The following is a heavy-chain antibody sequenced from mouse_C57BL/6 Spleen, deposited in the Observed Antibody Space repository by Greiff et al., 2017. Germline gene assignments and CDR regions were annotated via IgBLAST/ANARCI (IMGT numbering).Heavy chain of an antibody. CDR2: IWGDGST. J-gene: IGHJ4*01. D-gene: IGHD1-1*01. CDR1: GFSLTSYG. V-gene: IGHV2-3*01. CDR3: ATHITTVVAKFYAMDY. Sequence: VKVVESGPGLVAPSQSLSITCTVSGFSLTSYGVSWVRQPPGKGLEWLGVIWGDGSTNYHSALISRLSISKDNSKSQVFLKLNSLQTDDTATYYWATHITTVVAKFYAMDYWGQGTSVTVSS.